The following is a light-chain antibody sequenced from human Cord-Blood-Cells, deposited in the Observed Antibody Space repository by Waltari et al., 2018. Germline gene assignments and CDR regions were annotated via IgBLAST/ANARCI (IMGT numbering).Light chain of an antibody. J-gene: IGLJ1*01. CDR2: DVS. CDR1: SSAVGGYNS. V-gene: IGLV2-11*01. CDR3: CSYAGSYV. Sequence: QSALTQPRSVSGSPGQSVTISCTGTSSAVGGYNSVSWYQQHPGKAPKLMIYDVSKRPSGVPDRFSGSKSGNTASLTISGLQAEDEADYYCCSYAGSYVFGTGTKVTVL.